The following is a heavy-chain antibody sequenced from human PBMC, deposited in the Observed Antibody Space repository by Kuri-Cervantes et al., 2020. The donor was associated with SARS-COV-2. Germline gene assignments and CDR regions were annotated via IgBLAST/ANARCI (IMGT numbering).Heavy chain of an antibody. D-gene: IGHD3-16*02. CDR3: ARDILSFLGTHYFDY. J-gene: IGHJ4*02. Sequence: ETLSLTCAASGFTFSTYSMTWVRQAPGKGLEWVSSISSSSSQRYYVDSVKGRFTISRDNAKNSLYLQMNSLRAEDTAVYYCARDILSFLGTHYFDYWGQGTLVTVSS. CDR2: ISSSSSQR. CDR1: GFTFSTYS. V-gene: IGHV3-21*01.